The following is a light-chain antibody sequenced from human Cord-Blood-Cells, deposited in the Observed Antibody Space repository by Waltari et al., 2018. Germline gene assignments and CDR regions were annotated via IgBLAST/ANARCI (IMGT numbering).Light chain of an antibody. CDR3: MQGTHWPWT. V-gene: IGKV2-30*02. Sequence: DVVMTQSPLSLPVTLGQPASISCRSSQSLVHSDGNTYLNWFQQRPGQSPRRLIYKVSNRDSGVPDRFSGSGSGTDFTLKISRVEAEDVGVYYCMQGTHWPWTFGQGPRWKSN. CDR1: QSLVHSDGNTY. CDR2: KVS. J-gene: IGKJ1*01.